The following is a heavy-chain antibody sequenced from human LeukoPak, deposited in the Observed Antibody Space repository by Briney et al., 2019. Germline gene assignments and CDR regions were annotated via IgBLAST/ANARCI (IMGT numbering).Heavy chain of an antibody. CDR2: IGPGCSHT. CDR3: ARVYVTMAPDY. D-gene: IGHD3-10*02. J-gene: IGHJ4*02. CDR1: GFTFNTYG. V-gene: IGHV3-21*01. Sequence: GGSLRLSCAASGFTFNTYGMNWVRQAPGKGLEWLSYIGPGCSHTYYADSVRGRFVISRVDAKGSLYLQMSSLIAEDTAVYYCARVYVTMAPDYGGLGALVTGSS.